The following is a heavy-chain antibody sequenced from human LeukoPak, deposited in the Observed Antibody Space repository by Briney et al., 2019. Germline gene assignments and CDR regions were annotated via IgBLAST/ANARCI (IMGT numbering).Heavy chain of an antibody. D-gene: IGHD6-13*01. V-gene: IGHV3-30*02. CDR3: AKDPSSSWYNWFDP. J-gene: IGHJ5*02. CDR2: IRYDGSNK. CDR1: GFTFSSYG. Sequence: SGGSLRLSCAASGFTFSSYGMHWVRQAPGKGLEWVAFIRYDGSNKYYADSVKGRFTISRDNSKNTLYLQMNNLRAEDAAVYYCAKDPSSSWYNWFDPWGQGTLVTVSS.